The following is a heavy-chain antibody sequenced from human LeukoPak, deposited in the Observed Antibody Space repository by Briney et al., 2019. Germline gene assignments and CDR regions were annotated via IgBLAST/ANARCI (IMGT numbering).Heavy chain of an antibody. V-gene: IGHV3-20*04. CDR2: IIWNGGST. J-gene: IGHJ4*02. CDR3: ARVCSRDRSI. CDR1: GFTFSDYG. Sequence: GGSLRLSCAASGFTFSDYGMSWVRQAPGKGLEWVSGIIWNGGSTDYADSVKGRFTISRDNAKNSLYLQMNSLRAEDTAVYYCARVCSRDRSIGGQGTLVTVPS. D-gene: IGHD2-2*01.